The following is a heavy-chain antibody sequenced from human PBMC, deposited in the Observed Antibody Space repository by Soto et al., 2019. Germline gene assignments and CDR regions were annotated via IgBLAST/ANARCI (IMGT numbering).Heavy chain of an antibody. Sequence: QVQLQQWGAGLLKPSETLSLTCAVYGGSFSGYYWSWIRQPPGKGLEWIGEINHSGSTNYNPSLKSRVTISVDTSKNQFSLKLSSVTAADTAVYYCARYASVATIGFDYWGQGTLVTVSS. V-gene: IGHV4-34*01. D-gene: IGHD5-12*01. CDR3: ARYASVATIGFDY. CDR1: GGSFSGYY. J-gene: IGHJ4*02. CDR2: INHSGST.